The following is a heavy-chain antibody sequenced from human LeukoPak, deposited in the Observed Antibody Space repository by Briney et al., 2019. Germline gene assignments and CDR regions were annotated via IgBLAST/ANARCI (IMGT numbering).Heavy chain of an antibody. Sequence: GGSLRLSCAASGFTFSSYSMNWVRQAPGKGLEGVSSISSSSSYIYYADSVKGRFTISRDNAKNSLYLQMNSLRAEDTAVYYCARDYDYVWGTDAFDIWGQGTMVTISS. CDR1: GFTFSSYS. J-gene: IGHJ3*02. V-gene: IGHV3-21*01. CDR2: ISSSSSYI. CDR3: ARDYDYVWGTDAFDI. D-gene: IGHD3-16*01.